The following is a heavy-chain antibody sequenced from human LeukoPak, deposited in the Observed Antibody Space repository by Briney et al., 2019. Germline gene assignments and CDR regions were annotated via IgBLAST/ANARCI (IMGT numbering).Heavy chain of an antibody. CDR2: ISGSGGST. V-gene: IGHV3-23*01. D-gene: IGHD2-21*01. Sequence: SGGSLRLSCAASGFTFSSYAMSWVRQAPGKGLEWVSAISGSGGSTYYADSVKGRFTISRDNSKNTLCLQMNSLRAEDTAVYYCAKGYDESYCGGDCYFDYWGQGTLVTVSS. J-gene: IGHJ4*02. CDR3: AKGYDESYCGGDCYFDY. CDR1: GFTFSSYA.